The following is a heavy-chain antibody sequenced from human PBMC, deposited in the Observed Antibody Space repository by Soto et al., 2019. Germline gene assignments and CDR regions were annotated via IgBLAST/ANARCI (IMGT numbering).Heavy chain of an antibody. CDR2: IYYSGST. D-gene: IGHD6-13*01. Sequence: SETLSLTCTVSGGSISSSSYYWGWIRQPPGKGLEWIGSIYYSGSTYYNPSLKSRVTISVDTSKNQFSLKLSSVTAADTAEYYCARLAAAGTVDYWGQGTLVTVSS. V-gene: IGHV4-39*01. CDR1: GGSISSSSYY. CDR3: ARLAAAGTVDY. J-gene: IGHJ4*02.